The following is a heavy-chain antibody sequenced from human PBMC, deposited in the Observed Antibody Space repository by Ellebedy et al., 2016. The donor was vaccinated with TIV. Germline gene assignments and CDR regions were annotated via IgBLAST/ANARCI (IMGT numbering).Heavy chain of an antibody. V-gene: IGHV3-11*01. CDR1: GFTFSDYY. J-gene: IGHJ4*02. CDR2: ISSTGSTI. D-gene: IGHD6-19*01. CDR3: ARDAENIAMSDNFDY. Sequence: GESLKISCAASGFTFSDYYMSWIRQAPGKGLEWVSYISSTGSTIYYADSVKGRFTISRDNAKNSLSLQMNSLRAEDTAMYYCARDAENIAMSDNFDYWGRGTLVTVSS.